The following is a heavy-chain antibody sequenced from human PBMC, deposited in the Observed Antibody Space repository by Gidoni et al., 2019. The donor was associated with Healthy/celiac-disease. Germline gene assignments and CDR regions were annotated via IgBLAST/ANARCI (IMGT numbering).Heavy chain of an antibody. CDR3: ARAPPISIAARPSISGMDV. V-gene: IGHV4-59*01. J-gene: IGHJ6*02. CDR2: IYYSGST. CDR1: GGSISSYY. Sequence: QVQLQESGPGLVKPSETLSLTCTVSGGSISSYYWSWIRQPPGKGLEWIGYIYYSGSTNYNPSLKSRVTISVDTSKNQFSLKLSSVTAADTAVYYCARAPPISIAARPSISGMDVWGQGTTVTVSS. D-gene: IGHD6-6*01.